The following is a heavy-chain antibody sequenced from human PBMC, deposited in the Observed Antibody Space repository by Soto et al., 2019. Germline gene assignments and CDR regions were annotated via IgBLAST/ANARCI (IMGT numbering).Heavy chain of an antibody. Sequence: PSETLSLTCTVSGGSISSSSYYWGWIRQPPGKGLEWIGTIYTYYGGSTYYNPSLKSRVTISVDTSKNQFSLRLSSVAAADTAVYYCARHEGSVAARLGYWGQGTLVTVSS. V-gene: IGHV4-39*01. CDR2: IYTYYGGST. J-gene: IGHJ4*02. D-gene: IGHD6-6*01. CDR3: ARHEGSVAARLGY. CDR1: GGSISSSSYY.